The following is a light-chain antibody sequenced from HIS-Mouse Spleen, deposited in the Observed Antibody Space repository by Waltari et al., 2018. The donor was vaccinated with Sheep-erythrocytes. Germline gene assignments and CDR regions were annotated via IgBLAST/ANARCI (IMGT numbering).Light chain of an antibody. CDR3: AAWDDSLNGWV. V-gene: IGLV2-11*01. Sequence: QSALTQPRSVSGSPGQSVTISCTGTSSDVGGYNYVSWYQQHPGKAPKLMSYDVSKRPSGVSDRLSGSKSGTSASLAISGLQSEDEADYYCAAWDDSLNGWVFGGGTKLTVL. CDR1: SSDVGGYNY. J-gene: IGLJ3*02. CDR2: DVS.